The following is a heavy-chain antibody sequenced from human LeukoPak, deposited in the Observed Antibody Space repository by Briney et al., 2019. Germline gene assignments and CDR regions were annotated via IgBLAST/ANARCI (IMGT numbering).Heavy chain of an antibody. CDR3: TRELSGGSSRHFDY. V-gene: IGHV3-23*01. CDR2: ISDSGGST. CDR1: GFTFSSYG. D-gene: IGHD2-15*01. Sequence: GGSLRLSCAASGFTFSSYGMSWVRQAPGKGLEWVSSISDSGGSTSYADSVKGRFSISRDNAKNALYLQMNSLRAEDTAMYYCTRELSGGSSRHFDYWGQGTLVTVSS. J-gene: IGHJ4*02.